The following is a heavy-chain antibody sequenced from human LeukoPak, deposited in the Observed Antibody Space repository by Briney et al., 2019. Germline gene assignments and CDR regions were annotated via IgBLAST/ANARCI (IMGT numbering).Heavy chain of an antibody. V-gene: IGHV4-30-4*08. CDR1: GGSISSGDYY. J-gene: IGHJ4*02. Sequence: PSETLSLTCTVSGGSISSGDYYWSCIRQPPGKGLECIGYIYYSGNTYYNPSHKSRVTISVDTSKNQFSLKLTSVTAADTAVYYCARVLGYCSSTSCYPYFDYWGQGTLVTVSS. D-gene: IGHD2-2*01. CDR3: ARVLGYCSSTSCYPYFDY. CDR2: IYYSGNT.